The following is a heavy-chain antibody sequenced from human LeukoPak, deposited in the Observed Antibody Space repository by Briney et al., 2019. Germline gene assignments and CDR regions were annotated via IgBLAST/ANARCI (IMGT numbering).Heavy chain of an antibody. J-gene: IGHJ4*01. V-gene: IGHV3-7*02. Sequence: PGGSLRLSCAASGFTFTTYWMSWVRQAPGKGLELVAKISPDGSEKYYVDSVKGRFTISRDNAKTTMYLQMNSLRAEDTAVYYCASSRAVAGRVGYWGQGTLVTVSS. CDR2: ISPDGSEK. D-gene: IGHD6-19*01. CDR1: GFTFTTYW. CDR3: ASSRAVAGRVGY.